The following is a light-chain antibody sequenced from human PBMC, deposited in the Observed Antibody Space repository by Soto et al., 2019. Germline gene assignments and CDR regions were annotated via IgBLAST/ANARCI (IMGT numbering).Light chain of an antibody. J-gene: IGLJ1*01. CDR2: HVT. Sequence: QSVLTHLASVSGSLVQSIPISYSGTSSDVGAYNYVSWYQQYPGKAPKLMIYHVTDRPSGVSNRFSGSKSVNTASLTISGLQAEDEADYYCCSYTTTNTFDFGTGTKVTVL. CDR1: SSDVGAYNY. CDR3: CSYTTTNTFD. V-gene: IGLV2-14*01.